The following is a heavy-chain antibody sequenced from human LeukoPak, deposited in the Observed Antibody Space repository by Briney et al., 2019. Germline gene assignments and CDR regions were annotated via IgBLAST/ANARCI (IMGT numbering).Heavy chain of an antibody. CDR1: GYTFTGYY. D-gene: IGHD3-22*01. J-gene: IGHJ3*02. CDR2: INPNSGGT. Sequence: ASVKVSCKASGYTFTGYYMHWVRQALGQGLEWMGWINPNSGGTNYAQKFQGRVTMTRDTSISTAYMELSRLRSDDTAVYYCARQDYYDSSAYQDAFDIWGQGTMVTVSS. V-gene: IGHV1-2*02. CDR3: ARQDYYDSSAYQDAFDI.